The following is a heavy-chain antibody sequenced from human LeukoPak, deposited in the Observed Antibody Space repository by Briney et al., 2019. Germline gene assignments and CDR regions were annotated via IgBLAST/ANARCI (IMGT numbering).Heavy chain of an antibody. D-gene: IGHD6-13*01. V-gene: IGHV4-39*01. CDR3: ARHRIAAAVDFDY. CDR2: IYYSGST. J-gene: IGHJ4*02. CDR1: GGSISSSSYY. Sequence: SETLSLTCTVSGGSISSSSYYWGWIRQPPGKGLEWIGSIYYSGSTYYNPSLKSRVTISVDTSKNQFSLKLSSVTAADTAVYYCARHRIAAAVDFDYWGQGTLVTVFS.